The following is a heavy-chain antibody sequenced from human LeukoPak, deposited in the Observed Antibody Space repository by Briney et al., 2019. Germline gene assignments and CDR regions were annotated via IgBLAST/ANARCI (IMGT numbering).Heavy chain of an antibody. J-gene: IGHJ5*02. CDR2: INSDGSGT. CDR3: ARDAVTTSLDWFDP. V-gene: IGHV3-74*01. CDR1: GFTFSSYW. Sequence: PGGSLRLSCAASGFTFSSYWMHWVRQAPGEGLVWVSRINSDGSGTSYADSVKGRFTISRDNAKNTLYLQMNSLRAEDTAVYYCARDAVTTSLDWFDPWGQGTLVTVSS. D-gene: IGHD4-17*01.